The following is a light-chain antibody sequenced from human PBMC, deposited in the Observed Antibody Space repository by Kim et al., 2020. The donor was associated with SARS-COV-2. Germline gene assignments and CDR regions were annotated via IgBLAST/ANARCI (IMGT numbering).Light chain of an antibody. Sequence: DIQMTQSTSSLSASVGDRVTITCRASQGIRNDLAWYQQKPGRAPNRLIYTASTLQSGVPSRFSGSGSGTEFTLTISSLQPEDFATYYCLQHNSYPRTFGQGTKVDIK. CDR3: LQHNSYPRT. CDR2: TAS. V-gene: IGKV1-17*01. J-gene: IGKJ1*01. CDR1: QGIRND.